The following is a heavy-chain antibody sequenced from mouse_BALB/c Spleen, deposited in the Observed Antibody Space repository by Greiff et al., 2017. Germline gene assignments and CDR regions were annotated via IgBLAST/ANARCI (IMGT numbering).Heavy chain of an antibody. D-gene: IGHD2-14*01. CDR2: IYPGGGYT. Sequence: QVQLQQSGAELVRPGTSVKISCKASGYTFSNYWLGWVKQRPGHGLEWIGDIYPGGGYTNYNEKFKGKATLTADTSSSTAYMQLSSLTSEDSAVYFCASSGVRRDWYFDVWGAGTTVTVSS. J-gene: IGHJ1*01. CDR1: GYTFSNYW. CDR3: ASSGVRRDWYFDV. V-gene: IGHV1-63*02.